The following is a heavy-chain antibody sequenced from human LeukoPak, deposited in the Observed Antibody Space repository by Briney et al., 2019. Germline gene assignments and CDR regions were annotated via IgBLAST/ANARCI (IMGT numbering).Heavy chain of an antibody. Sequence: SETLSLTCTVSGGSISSGDYYWSWIRQPPGKGLEWIGYIYYSGSTYYNPSLKSRVTISVDTSKNQFSLKLSSVTAADTAVYYCARDLRRSYYDSRGYRIWRGFDPWGQGTLVTVSS. D-gene: IGHD3-22*01. J-gene: IGHJ5*02. CDR3: ARDLRRSYYDSRGYRIWRGFDP. CDR2: IYYSGST. V-gene: IGHV4-30-4*01. CDR1: GGSISSGDYY.